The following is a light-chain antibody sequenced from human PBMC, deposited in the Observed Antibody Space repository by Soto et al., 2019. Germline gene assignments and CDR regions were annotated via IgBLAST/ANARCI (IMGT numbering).Light chain of an antibody. CDR1: SSDVGAYNY. CDR2: DVT. V-gene: IGLV2-8*01. J-gene: IGLJ2*01. Sequence: QSALTQPPSASGSPGQSVTISCTGTSSDVGAYNYVSWYQQHPGTAPRLMIYDVTKRPSGVPDRFSGSKSGNTASLTVSGLQAEDEADYSCNSYASSNNVLFGGGTKVTVL. CDR3: NSYASSNNVL.